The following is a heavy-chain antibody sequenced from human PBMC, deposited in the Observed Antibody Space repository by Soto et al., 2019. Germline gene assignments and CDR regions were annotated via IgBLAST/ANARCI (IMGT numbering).Heavy chain of an antibody. J-gene: IGHJ4*02. D-gene: IGHD6-6*01. CDR1: GFTFSSYW. Sequence: SLRLSCAASGFTFSSYWMSWVRQAPGKGLEWVANINQSGSEKYYVDSVKGRFTISRDNSKNTLYLQMNSLRAEDTAVYYCANRPGSIAAGYYFDYWGQGTLVTVSS. V-gene: IGHV3-7*03. CDR2: INQSGSEK. CDR3: ANRPGSIAAGYYFDY.